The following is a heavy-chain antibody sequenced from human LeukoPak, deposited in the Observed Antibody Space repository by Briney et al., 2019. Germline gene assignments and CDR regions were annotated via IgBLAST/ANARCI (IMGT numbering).Heavy chain of an antibody. CDR1: GGSFSGYY. J-gene: IGHJ4*02. CDR2: INHSGST. D-gene: IGHD1-26*01. CDR3: ARAGRGATRWATDY. V-gene: IGHV4-34*01. Sequence: PSETLSLTCAVYGGSFSGYYWSWIRQPPGKGLEWIGEINHSGSTNYNPSLKSRVTISVDTSKNQFSLKLSSVTAADTAVYYCARAGRGATRWATDYWGQGTLVTVSS.